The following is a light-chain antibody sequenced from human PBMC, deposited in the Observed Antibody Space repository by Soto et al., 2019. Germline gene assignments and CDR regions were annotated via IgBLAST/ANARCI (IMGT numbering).Light chain of an antibody. CDR2: AAS. J-gene: IGKJ1*01. Sequence: VMTQSPATLSVAPGGRATLACGASRNVFTKVAWYQQKPGQAPMLRIYAASTRATGIPGRFSGGGSGTEFTFNISSLQSEDVAVYYWQQYDDWPLTFGPGTKVEI. CDR3: QQYDDWPLT. CDR1: RNVFTK. V-gene: IGKV3D-15*01.